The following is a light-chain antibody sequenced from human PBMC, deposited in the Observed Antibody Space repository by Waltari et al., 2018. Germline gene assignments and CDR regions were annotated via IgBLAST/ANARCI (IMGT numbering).Light chain of an antibody. CDR3: ATWESSLGAGVV. V-gene: IGLV1-51*01. J-gene: IGLJ2*01. CDR1: SSNIGNNY. Sequence: QSVLTQPPSVSATPGQKVTISCSGSSSNIGNNYVSWYQHLPGPAPKLLIYDNSKRPSGTPDRFSGSKSGTSATLGITGLQTGDEADYYCATWESSLGAGVVFGGGTKLTVL. CDR2: DNS.